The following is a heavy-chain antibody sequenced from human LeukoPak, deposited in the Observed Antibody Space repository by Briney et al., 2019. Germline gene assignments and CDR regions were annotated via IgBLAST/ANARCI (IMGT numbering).Heavy chain of an antibody. V-gene: IGHV1-69*13. CDR3: ARDKSDSSGYYYLGY. Sequence: SVKVSCKASGGTFSSYAISWVRQAPGQGLEWMGGIIPIFGTANYAQKFQGRVTITADESTSTAYMELSSLRSDDTAVYYCARDKSDSSGYYYLGYWGQGTLVTVSS. J-gene: IGHJ4*02. CDR2: IIPIFGTA. D-gene: IGHD3-22*01. CDR1: GGTFSSYA.